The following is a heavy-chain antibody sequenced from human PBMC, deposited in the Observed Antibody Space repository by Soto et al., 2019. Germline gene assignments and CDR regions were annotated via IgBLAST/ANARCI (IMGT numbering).Heavy chain of an antibody. J-gene: IGHJ4*02. Sequence: EVQLLESGGGLVQRGGSLRLSCAASGFTFGSNAMSWVRQTPGKGLEWVSAITSTGGSTYYADSVKGRFTISRDNSKNTLFLQMNSLRAEDTAIYYCAKSVGSGWSKSDYWGQGTLVTVSS. CDR3: AKSVGSGWSKSDY. CDR2: ITSTGGST. D-gene: IGHD6-19*01. V-gene: IGHV3-23*01. CDR1: GFTFGSNA.